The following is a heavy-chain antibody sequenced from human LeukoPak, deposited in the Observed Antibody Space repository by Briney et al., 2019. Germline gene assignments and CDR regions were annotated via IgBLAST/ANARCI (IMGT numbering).Heavy chain of an antibody. Sequence: PSETLSLTCTVSGGSISIGSYYWSWIRQPAGKGLERIGRIYTSGSTNYNPSLKSRVTISVDTSKNQFSLKLSSVTAADTAVYYCARVWRITMVRGVITDAFDIWGQGTMVTVSS. V-gene: IGHV4-61*02. CDR3: ARVWRITMVRGVITDAFDI. D-gene: IGHD3-10*01. CDR1: GGSISIGSYY. J-gene: IGHJ3*02. CDR2: IYTSGST.